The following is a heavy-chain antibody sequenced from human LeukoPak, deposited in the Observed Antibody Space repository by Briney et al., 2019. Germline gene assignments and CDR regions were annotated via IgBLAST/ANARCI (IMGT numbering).Heavy chain of an antibody. D-gene: IGHD6-19*01. V-gene: IGHV4-34*01. CDR3: ARGGPLGSSGWYIGY. CDR2: INHSGST. Sequence: PSETLSLTCAVYGGSFSGYYWSWIRQPPGKGLEWIGEINHSGSTNYNPSLKSRVTISVDTSKNQFSLKLSSVTAADTAVYYCARGGPLGSSGWYIGYWGQGTLVTVSS. CDR1: GGSFSGYY. J-gene: IGHJ4*02.